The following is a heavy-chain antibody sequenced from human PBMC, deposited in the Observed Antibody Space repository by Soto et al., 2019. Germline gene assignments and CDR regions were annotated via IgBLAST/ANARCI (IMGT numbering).Heavy chain of an antibody. D-gene: IGHD3-22*01. V-gene: IGHV1-3*01. J-gene: IGHJ4*02. CDR1: GYTFTSYA. Sequence: QVQLVQSGAEVKKPGASVKVSCKASGYTFTSYAMHWVRQAPGQRLEWMGWINAGNGNTKYSQKFQGRVNITRETSASPDYMELSCLRSEDTEVYYCAGGDYYDTHDHWGQVTLVTVYS. CDR3: AGGDYYDTHDH. CDR2: INAGNGNT.